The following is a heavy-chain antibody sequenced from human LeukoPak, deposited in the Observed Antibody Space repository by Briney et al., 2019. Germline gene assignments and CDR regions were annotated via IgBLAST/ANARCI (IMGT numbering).Heavy chain of an antibody. V-gene: IGHV1-46*01. CDR2: INPSGGST. CDR3: AKDGLRNEYQLPHYYYGMDV. Sequence: ASVKVSCKASGYTFTSYYMHWVRQAPGQGLEWMGIINPSGGSTSYAQKFQGRVTMTRDTSTSTVYMELSSLRSEDAAVYYCAKDGLRNEYQLPHYYYGMDVWGQGTTVTVSS. D-gene: IGHD2-2*01. CDR1: GYTFTSYY. J-gene: IGHJ6*02.